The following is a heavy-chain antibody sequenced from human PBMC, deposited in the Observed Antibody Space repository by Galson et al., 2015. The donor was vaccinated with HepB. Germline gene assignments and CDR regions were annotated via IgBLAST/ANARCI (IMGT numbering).Heavy chain of an antibody. CDR2: INTNTGKP. V-gene: IGHV7-4-1*02. CDR3: ARTPYYGSGSYYNGWFDP. D-gene: IGHD3-10*01. Sequence: SVKVSCKASGYTFNNFAVNWVRQAPGQGLEWMGWINTNTGKPTYARGFTGRFVFSLDTSVTTAYLQISSLKAEDIAVYYCARTPYYGSGSYYNGWFDPWGQGTLVTVSS. CDR1: GYTFNNFA. J-gene: IGHJ5*02.